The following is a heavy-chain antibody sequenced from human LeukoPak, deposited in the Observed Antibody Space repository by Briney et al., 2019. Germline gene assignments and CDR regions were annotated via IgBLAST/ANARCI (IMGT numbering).Heavy chain of an antibody. J-gene: IGHJ3*02. Sequence: ASVKVSCKASGYTFTSYGISWARQAPGQGLEWMGWISAYNGNTNYAQKLQGRVTMTTDTSTSTAYMELRSLRSDDTAVYYCAREGQGIYDSSGYYTVGAFDIWGQGTMVTVSS. CDR2: ISAYNGNT. V-gene: IGHV1-18*01. CDR3: AREGQGIYDSSGYYTVGAFDI. D-gene: IGHD3-22*01. CDR1: GYTFTSYG.